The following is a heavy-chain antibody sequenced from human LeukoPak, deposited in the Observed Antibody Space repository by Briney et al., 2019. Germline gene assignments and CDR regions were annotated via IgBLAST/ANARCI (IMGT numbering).Heavy chain of an antibody. V-gene: IGHV4-4*07. D-gene: IGHD1-26*01. CDR3: ARENSGSYREFDY. Sequence: TSETLSLTCTVSGGSISSYYWSWIRQPAGKGLEWIGRIYTSGSTNYNASLKSRVSMPVDTSKNQFSLKLSSVTAADTAVFYCARENSGSYREFDYWGQGTLVTVSS. J-gene: IGHJ4*02. CDR1: GGSISSYY. CDR2: IYTSGST.